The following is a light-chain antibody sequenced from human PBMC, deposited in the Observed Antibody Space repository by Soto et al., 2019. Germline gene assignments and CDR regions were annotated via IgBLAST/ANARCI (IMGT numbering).Light chain of an antibody. J-gene: IGKJ5*01. CDR1: QNINNY. V-gene: IGKV1-33*01. CDR2: DAS. Sequence: DIQTTQSPSSLSASVGDRVTITCQASQNINNYLNWYQQKPGRAPKLLIYDASNLEAGVPSRFRGSGSGTDFTFTISRLQPEDIATYYCQQYENLPTFXQGTRLEIK. CDR3: QQYENLPT.